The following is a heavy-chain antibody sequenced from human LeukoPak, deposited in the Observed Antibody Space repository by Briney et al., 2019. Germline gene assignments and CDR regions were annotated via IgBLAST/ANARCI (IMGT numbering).Heavy chain of an antibody. D-gene: IGHD6-19*01. V-gene: IGHV3-30-3*01. Sequence: GGSLRLSCAASGFTFSSYAMHWVRQAPGKGLEWVAVISYDGSNKYYADSAKGRFTISRDNSKNTLYLQMNSLRAEDTAAFYCARDSSGWFYFDYWGQGTLVTVSS. CDR1: GFTFSSYA. J-gene: IGHJ4*02. CDR2: ISYDGSNK. CDR3: ARDSSGWFYFDY.